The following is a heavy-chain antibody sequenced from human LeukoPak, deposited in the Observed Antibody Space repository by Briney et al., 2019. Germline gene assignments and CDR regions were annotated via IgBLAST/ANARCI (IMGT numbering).Heavy chain of an antibody. CDR2: INSDGSST. CDR1: GFTFSSYW. Sequence: GGSLRLSCAASGFTFSSYWMHWVRQAPGKGLVWVSRINSDGSSTSYADSVKGRFTISRDNAKNTLYLQMNSLRAEDTAVYYCARVTLEDAFDIWGQGTMVTVFS. CDR3: ARVTLEDAFDI. V-gene: IGHV3-74*01. J-gene: IGHJ3*02.